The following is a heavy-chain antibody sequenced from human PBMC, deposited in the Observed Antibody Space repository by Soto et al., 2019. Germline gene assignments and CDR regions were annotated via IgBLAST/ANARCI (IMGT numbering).Heavy chain of an antibody. CDR1: GDSVTGGLYY. J-gene: IGHJ5*02. CDR2: IYHSGTT. D-gene: IGHD3-22*01. V-gene: IGHV4-61*01. CDR3: ARVSFYYDTSGYAVAWFDP. Sequence: TLSLTCSVSGDSVTGGLYYWSWIRQPPGKGLEWIGYIYHSGTTKYNPSLKSPVTISVDPSKNQFSLKMNLVTATDTAMYYCARVSFYYDTSGYAVAWFDPWGQGTLVTVSS.